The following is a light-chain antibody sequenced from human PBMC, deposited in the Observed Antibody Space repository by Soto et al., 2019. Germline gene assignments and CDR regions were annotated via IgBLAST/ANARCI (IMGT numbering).Light chain of an antibody. J-gene: IGKJ5*01. CDR3: QQYNNWPIT. CDR2: GSS. Sequence: ETVMTQSPATLSVSPGERVTLSCRASQSVSTNLAWYQQKPGQSPRLLIYGSSPRATGIPARFSGSGSGTEFILTISSLQSEDSADYYCQQYNNWPITSGQGTRLEIK. V-gene: IGKV3-15*01. CDR1: QSVSTN.